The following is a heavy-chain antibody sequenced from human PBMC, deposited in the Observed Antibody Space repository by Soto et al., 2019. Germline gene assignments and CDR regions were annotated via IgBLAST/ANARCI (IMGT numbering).Heavy chain of an antibody. Sequence: ASVKVSCKTSGYTFNKYPIHWVRQAPGQGLEWMGWINPANGDTGFSQKFQDRVTITRDTSASTAYMELSSLKSEDTAVYYCARKDYYGSRMYHFDYWGQGTLVTVSS. V-gene: IGHV1-3*01. D-gene: IGHD3-10*01. CDR3: ARKDYYGSRMYHFDY. CDR1: GYTFNKYP. CDR2: INPANGDT. J-gene: IGHJ4*02.